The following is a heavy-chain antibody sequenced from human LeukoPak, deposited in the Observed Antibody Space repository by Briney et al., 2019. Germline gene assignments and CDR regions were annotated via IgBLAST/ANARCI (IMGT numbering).Heavy chain of an antibody. J-gene: IGHJ6*02. CDR2: IIPILGIA. CDR1: GDTFSNYA. D-gene: IGHD3-3*01. Sequence: GASVKVSCKASGDTFSNYAINWVRQAPGQGLEWMGRIIPILGIANYAQKFQGRVTITADKSTSTAYMELSSLRSEDTAVYYCARDLRTYYDFWSDYYPYGMDVWGQGTTVTVSS. V-gene: IGHV1-69*04. CDR3: ARDLRTYYDFWSDYYPYGMDV.